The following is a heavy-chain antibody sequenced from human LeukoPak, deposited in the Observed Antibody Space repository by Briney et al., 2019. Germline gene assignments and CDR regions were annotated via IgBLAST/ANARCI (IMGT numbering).Heavy chain of an antibody. D-gene: IGHD4-17*01. V-gene: IGHV1-2*02. Sequence: ASVKVSCKASGYTFTGYYMHWVRQAPGQGLEWMGWINPNSGGTNYAQKFQGRVTMTRDTSISTAYMELSRLRSDDTAVYYCARGGYDGDYVNNWFDPWGQGTLVTFSS. CDR2: INPNSGGT. CDR1: GYTFTGYY. J-gene: IGHJ5*02. CDR3: ARGGYDGDYVNNWFDP.